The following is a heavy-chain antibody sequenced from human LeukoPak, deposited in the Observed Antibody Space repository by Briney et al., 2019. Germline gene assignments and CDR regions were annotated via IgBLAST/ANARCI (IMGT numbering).Heavy chain of an antibody. CDR1: GFTFSSYG. D-gene: IGHD6-19*01. CDR2: IWYDGSNK. J-gene: IGHJ4*02. V-gene: IGHV3-33*01. CDR3: TTDRVAGFDY. Sequence: GGSLRLSCAASGFTFSSYGMHWVRQAPGKGLEWVAVIWYDGSNKYYADSVKGRFTISRDNSKNTLYLQMNSLKTEDTAVYYCTTDRVAGFDYWGQGTLVTVSS.